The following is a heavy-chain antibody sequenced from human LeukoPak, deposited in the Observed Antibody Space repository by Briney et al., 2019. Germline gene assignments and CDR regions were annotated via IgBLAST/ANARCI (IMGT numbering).Heavy chain of an antibody. CDR1: GGTFSSYA. CDR2: IIPIFGTA. J-gene: IGHJ5*02. D-gene: IGHD2-2*01. Sequence: SVKVSCKASGGTFSSYAISWVRQAPGQRLEWMGGIIPIFGTANYAQKFQGRVTITTDESTSTAYMELSSLRSEDTAVYYCARDADYCSSTSCYENWFDPWGQGTLVTVSS. V-gene: IGHV1-69*05. CDR3: ARDADYCSSTSCYENWFDP.